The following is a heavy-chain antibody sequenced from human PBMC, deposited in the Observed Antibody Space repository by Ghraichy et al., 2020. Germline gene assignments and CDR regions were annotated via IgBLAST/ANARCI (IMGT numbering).Heavy chain of an antibody. CDR2: ISSSSYI. Sequence: GSLRLSCAASGFTFSSYSMNWVRQAPGKGLEWVSSISSSSYIYYADSVKGRFTISRDNAKHSLYLQMNSLRAENTAVYYCARRYYYDSSGHDGWGQGTLATVPS. CDR3: ARRYYYDSSGHDG. D-gene: IGHD3-22*01. J-gene: IGHJ4*02. V-gene: IGHV3-21*01. CDR1: GFTFSSYS.